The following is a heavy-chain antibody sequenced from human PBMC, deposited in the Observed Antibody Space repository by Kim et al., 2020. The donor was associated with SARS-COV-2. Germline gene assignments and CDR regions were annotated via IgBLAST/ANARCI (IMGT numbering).Heavy chain of an antibody. CDR2: ISWNSGSI. D-gene: IGHD3-10*01. V-gene: IGHV3-9*01. CDR1: GFTFDDYA. Sequence: GGSLRLSCAASGFTFDDYAMHWVRQAPGKGLEWVSGISWNSGSIGYADSVKGRFTISRDNAKNSLYLQMNSLRAEDTALYYCAKDIIFAPFGELSPVSAFDIWGQGTMVTVSS. J-gene: IGHJ3*02. CDR3: AKDIIFAPFGELSPVSAFDI.